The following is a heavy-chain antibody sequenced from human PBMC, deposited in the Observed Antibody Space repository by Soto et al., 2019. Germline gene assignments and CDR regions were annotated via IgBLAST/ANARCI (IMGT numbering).Heavy chain of an antibody. CDR3: TPSVTTISSYYCCTVF. D-gene: IGHD3-9*01. J-gene: IGHJ6*02. CDR1: GFTFSNYA. Sequence: GGYLRLSCAAYGFTFSNYAMTCVRQAPGKGLEWVSAISGSGGSTYYADSVKGRFTISRDNSKNTLYLQMNSLRAEDTAVYYCTPSVTTISSYYCCTVFWDQAPT. CDR2: ISGSGGST. V-gene: IGHV3-23*01.